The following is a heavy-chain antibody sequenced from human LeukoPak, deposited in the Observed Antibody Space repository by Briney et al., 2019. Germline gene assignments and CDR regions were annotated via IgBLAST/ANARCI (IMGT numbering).Heavy chain of an antibody. CDR3: ARASGYYYGSGYFDY. J-gene: IGHJ4*02. Sequence: SETLSLTCTVSGGSISSYYWSWIRQPPGKGLEWIGYIYYSGSTNYNPSLKSRVTISVDTSKNQFSLKLSSVTAADTAVYYCARASGYYYGSGYFDYWGQGTLVTVSS. V-gene: IGHV4-59*01. CDR1: GGSISSYY. CDR2: IYYSGST. D-gene: IGHD3-10*01.